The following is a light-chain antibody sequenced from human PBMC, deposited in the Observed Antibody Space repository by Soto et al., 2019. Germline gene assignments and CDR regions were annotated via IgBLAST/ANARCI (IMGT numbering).Light chain of an antibody. Sequence: QSVLTQPPSVSAAPGQKVTISCSGSSYNIGQNYVSWYQQLPGTAPKRLIYDNSKRPSGIPDRFSGSKSGTSATLGITGLQTGDEADYYCGTWDSSLSAVIFGGGTKVTVL. V-gene: IGLV1-51*01. CDR2: DNS. CDR1: SYNIGQNY. CDR3: GTWDSSLSAVI. J-gene: IGLJ2*01.